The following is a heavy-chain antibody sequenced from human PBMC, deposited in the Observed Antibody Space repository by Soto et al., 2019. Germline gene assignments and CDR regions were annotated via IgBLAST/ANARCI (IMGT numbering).Heavy chain of an antibody. J-gene: IGHJ5*02. Sequence: QVQLQESGPGLVKPSQTLSLTCTVSGGSISSGDYYWSWIRQPPGKGLEWIGYIYYSGSTYYNPSLKSRVTISVDTFKNQFSLKLSSVTAADTAVYYCARGSSVVVAATPALGWFDPWGQGTLVTVSS. D-gene: IGHD2-15*01. V-gene: IGHV4-30-4*01. CDR3: ARGSSVVVAATPALGWFDP. CDR1: GGSISSGDYY. CDR2: IYYSGST.